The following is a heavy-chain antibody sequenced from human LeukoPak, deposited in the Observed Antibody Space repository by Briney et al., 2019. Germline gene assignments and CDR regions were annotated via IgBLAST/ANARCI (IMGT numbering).Heavy chain of an antibody. V-gene: IGHV4-34*01. CDR1: GGSFSGYY. D-gene: IGHD5-18*01. J-gene: IGHJ4*02. Sequence: TSGTLSLTCAVYGGSFSGYYWSWIRQPPGKGLEWIGEINHSGSTYYNPSLKSRVTISVDTSKNQFSLKLSSVTAADTAVYYCARGRGYSYGYEDYWGQGTLVTVSS. CDR3: ARGRGYSYGYEDY. CDR2: INHSGST.